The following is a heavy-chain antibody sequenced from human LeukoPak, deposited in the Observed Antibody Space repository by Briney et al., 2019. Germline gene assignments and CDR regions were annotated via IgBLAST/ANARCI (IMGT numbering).Heavy chain of an antibody. CDR3: ARDPGIAAAAAIG. Sequence: PGGSLRLSCAASGFTFSSYWMSWVRQAPGKGLEWVANIKQDGSEKYYVDSVKGRFTISRDNAKNSLYLQMNSLRAEDTAVYYCARDPGIAAAAAIGWGQGTLVTVSS. CDR1: GFTFSSYW. J-gene: IGHJ4*02. D-gene: IGHD6-13*01. V-gene: IGHV3-7*01. CDR2: IKQDGSEK.